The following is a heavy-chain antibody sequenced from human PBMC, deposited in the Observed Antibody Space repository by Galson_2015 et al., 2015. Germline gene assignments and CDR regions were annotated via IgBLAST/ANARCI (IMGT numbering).Heavy chain of an antibody. J-gene: IGHJ5*02. CDR1: GGTLNSYA. Sequence: SVKVSCKASGGTLNSYAISWVRQAPGQGLEWMGGIIPVYGTANNAEKFHDRVTITADESTSTVYMELSSLTSEDTALYFCATHPFLLGTLPDLWGQGSWVTVSS. CDR2: IIPVYGTA. D-gene: IGHD7-27*01. CDR3: ATHPFLLGTLPDL. V-gene: IGHV1-69*13.